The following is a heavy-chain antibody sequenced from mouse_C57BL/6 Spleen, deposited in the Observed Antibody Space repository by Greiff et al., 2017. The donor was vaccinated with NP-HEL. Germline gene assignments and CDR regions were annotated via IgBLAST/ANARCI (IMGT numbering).Heavy chain of an antibody. D-gene: IGHD2-4*01. J-gene: IGHJ1*03. CDR1: GYAFSSSW. CDR3: ARSTIRSGYFDV. CDR2: IYPGDGDT. V-gene: IGHV1-82*01. Sequence: VKLMESGPELVKPGASVKISCKASGYAFSSSWMNWVKQRPGKGLEWIGRIYPGDGDTNYNGKFKGKATLTADKSSSTAYMQLSSLTSEDSAVYFCARSTIRSGYFDVWGTGTTVTVSS.